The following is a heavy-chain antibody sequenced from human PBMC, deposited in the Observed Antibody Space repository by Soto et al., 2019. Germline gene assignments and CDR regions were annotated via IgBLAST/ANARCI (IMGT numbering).Heavy chain of an antibody. CDR2: INPSGGST. V-gene: IGHV1-46*03. CDR3: ARALTKLTTGQNFDY. CDR1: GYTFTRYY. D-gene: IGHD4-17*01. J-gene: IGHJ4*01. Sequence: ASLKVSCKASGYTFTRYYMHWVLQAPGQGLEWMGIINPSGGSTSYAQKFQGRVTMTRDTSTSTVYMELSSLRSEDTAAYYCARALTKLTTGQNFDYWGQGTLVTVPS.